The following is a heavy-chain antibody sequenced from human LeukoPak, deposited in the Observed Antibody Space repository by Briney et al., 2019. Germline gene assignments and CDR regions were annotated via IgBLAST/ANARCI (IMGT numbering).Heavy chain of an antibody. CDR1: GFTFNSYA. V-gene: IGHV3-72*01. CDR3: AREWDSGSYYLGYFDY. Sequence: GGSLRLSCAASGFTFNSYAMHWVRQAPGKGLEWVGRIRNKANSYTTEYAASVKGRFTISRDDSKNSLYLQMNSLKCEDTAVYYCAREWDSGSYYLGYFDYWGQGTLVTVSS. J-gene: IGHJ4*02. CDR2: IRNKANSYTT. D-gene: IGHD1-26*01.